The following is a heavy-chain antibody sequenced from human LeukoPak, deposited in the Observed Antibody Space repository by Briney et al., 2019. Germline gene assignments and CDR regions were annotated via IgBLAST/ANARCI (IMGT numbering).Heavy chain of an antibody. CDR3: ARAGYYDILTGYQYYFDY. V-gene: IGHV3-53*01. CDR2: IYSGGST. J-gene: IGHJ4*02. D-gene: IGHD3-9*01. Sequence: GGSLRLSCAASGFTVSSNYMNWVRQAPGKGLEWVSVIYSGGSTYYADSVKGRFTISRDNSKNTLYLQMNSLRAEDTAVYYCARAGYYDILTGYQYYFDYWGQGTLVTVSS. CDR1: GFTVSSNY.